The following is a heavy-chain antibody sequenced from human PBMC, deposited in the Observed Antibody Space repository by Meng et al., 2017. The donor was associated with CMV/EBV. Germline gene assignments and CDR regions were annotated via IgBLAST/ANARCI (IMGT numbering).Heavy chain of an antibody. V-gene: IGHV1-46*01. Sequence: TSTSYYMHWGRQAPGQGREWMGIINHSGGSTSYAKKFKGRVTMTRDTSTSTVYMELSSLRSEDTAVYYCARGAAGGVLRYYYYGMDVWGQGTMVTVSS. CDR1: TSTSYY. J-gene: IGHJ6*02. CDR3: ARGAAGGVLRYYYYGMDV. D-gene: IGHD6-13*01. CDR2: INHSGGST.